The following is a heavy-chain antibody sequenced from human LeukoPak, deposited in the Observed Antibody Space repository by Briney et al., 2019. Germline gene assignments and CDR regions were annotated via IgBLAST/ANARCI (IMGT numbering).Heavy chain of an antibody. J-gene: IGHJ6*02. Sequence: GESLQISCKGSGYSFSNYWIGWVRQMPGKGLEWMGIIYPGDSDTRYIPSFQGQVTISVDKSISTAYLQWSSLKASDTAMYYCARLKIEQDSSGYGWAVWGQGTTVTVSS. CDR2: IYPGDSDT. V-gene: IGHV5-51*01. D-gene: IGHD3-22*01. CDR3: ARLKIEQDSSGYGWAV. CDR1: GYSFSNYW.